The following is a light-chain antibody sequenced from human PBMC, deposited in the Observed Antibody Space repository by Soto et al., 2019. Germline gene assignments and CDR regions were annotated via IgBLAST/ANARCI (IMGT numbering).Light chain of an antibody. CDR3: QHYNSYPYT. J-gene: IGKJ2*01. CDR1: QSISNW. CDR2: DAL. Sequence: DIQMTQSPSTLSASVGDRVTITCRASQSISNWLAWYQQKPGKAPKVLIYDALNLESGVPSRFSGSRSGTEFTLTISSLQPDDFATYYCQHYNSYPYTFGQGTKLEI. V-gene: IGKV1-5*01.